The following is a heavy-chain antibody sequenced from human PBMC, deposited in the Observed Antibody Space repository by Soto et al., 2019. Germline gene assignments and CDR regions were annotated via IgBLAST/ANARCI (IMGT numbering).Heavy chain of an antibody. CDR3: ARDLPYLRFLEWLPTPHGMDV. D-gene: IGHD3-3*01. Sequence: GASVKVSCKASGYTFTGYYMHWVRQAPGQGLEWMGWINPNSGGTNYAQKFQGRVTMTRDTSISTAYMELSRLSSDDTAVYYCARDLPYLRFLEWLPTPHGMDVWGQGTTVTVSS. V-gene: IGHV1-2*02. CDR2: INPNSGGT. J-gene: IGHJ6*02. CDR1: GYTFTGYY.